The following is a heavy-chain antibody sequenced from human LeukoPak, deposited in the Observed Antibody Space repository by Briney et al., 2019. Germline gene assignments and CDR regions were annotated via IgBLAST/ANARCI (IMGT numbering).Heavy chain of an antibody. J-gene: IGHJ2*01. CDR1: GGTYSSYA. Sequence: SVKVSCKASGGTYSSYAISWVRQAPGQGLEWMGGIIPIFGTANYAQKFQGRVTITADESTSTAYMDLSSLRSEDTAVYYCARSRYYYDSSGYWYFDLWGRGTLVTVSS. D-gene: IGHD3-22*01. CDR2: IIPIFGTA. V-gene: IGHV1-69*13. CDR3: ARSRYYYDSSGYWYFDL.